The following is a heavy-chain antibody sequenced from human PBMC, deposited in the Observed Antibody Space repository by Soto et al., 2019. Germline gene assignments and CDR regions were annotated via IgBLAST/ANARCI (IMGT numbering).Heavy chain of an antibody. Sequence: QVQLQESGTGLVKPSETLSLTCTFYGGAISSYYWSWIRPPTGKGLEWIGYIYYSGRTSYNPSLNSRVTITVDTSKNQFSLKLSSVTAADTAVYYCARHNDSWGQGTLVTVSS. CDR1: GGAISSYY. V-gene: IGHV4-59*08. J-gene: IGHJ4*02. CDR2: IYYSGRT. CDR3: ARHNDS.